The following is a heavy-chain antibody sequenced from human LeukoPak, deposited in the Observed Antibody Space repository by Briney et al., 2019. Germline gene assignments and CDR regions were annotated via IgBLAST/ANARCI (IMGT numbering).Heavy chain of an antibody. CDR1: GLIFSKYW. CDR3: ARGASFGELFS. J-gene: IGHJ4*02. V-gene: IGHV3-30*03. CDR2: ISYDGSNK. Sequence: GGSLRLSCAASGLIFSKYWMTWVRQAPGKGLEWVAVISYDGSNKYYADSVKGRFTISRDNAKNSLYLQMNSLRAEDTAVYYCARGASFGELFSWGQGTLVTVSS. D-gene: IGHD3-10*01.